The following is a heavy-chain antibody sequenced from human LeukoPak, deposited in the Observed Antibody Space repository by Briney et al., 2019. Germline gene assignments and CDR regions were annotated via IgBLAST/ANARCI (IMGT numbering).Heavy chain of an antibody. CDR3: ARRNAMDV. J-gene: IGHJ6*02. V-gene: IGHV3-23*01. Sequence: GGSLRLSCAASGFTFSNYAMSWVRQAPGKGLEWVSAISAGGGSTYYADSVKGRFTISRDNSKNTLYLQMSSLRAEDTAVYYCARRNAMDVWGQGTTVIVFS. CDR1: GFTFSNYA. CDR2: ISAGGGST.